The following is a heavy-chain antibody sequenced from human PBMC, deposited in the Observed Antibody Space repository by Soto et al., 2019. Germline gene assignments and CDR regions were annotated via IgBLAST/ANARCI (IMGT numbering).Heavy chain of an antibody. D-gene: IGHD6-13*01. CDR2: IYYSGST. CDR3: ARHRGSSRYDYGMDV. V-gene: IGHV4-39*01. Sequence: SETLSLTCTVSGGSISSSSYYWGWIRQPPGKGLEWIGSIYYSGSTYYNPSLKSRVTISVDTSKNQFSLKLSSVTAADTAVYYCARHRGSSRYDYGMDVWGQGTTVTVSS. CDR1: GGSISSSSYY. J-gene: IGHJ6*02.